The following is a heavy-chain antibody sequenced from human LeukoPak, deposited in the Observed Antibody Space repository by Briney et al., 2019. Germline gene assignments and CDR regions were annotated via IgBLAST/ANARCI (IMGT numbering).Heavy chain of an antibody. CDR1: GGSISSSNW. D-gene: IGHD3-22*01. Sequence: PSETLSLTCAVSGGSISSSNWWSWVRQPPGKGLEWIGEIYHSGSTNYNPSLKSRVTISVDKSKNQFSLRLSTVTAADTAVYYCARESNYDSSGYYLDYWGQGTLVTVSS. J-gene: IGHJ4*02. CDR3: ARESNYDSSGYYLDY. CDR2: IYHSGST. V-gene: IGHV4-4*02.